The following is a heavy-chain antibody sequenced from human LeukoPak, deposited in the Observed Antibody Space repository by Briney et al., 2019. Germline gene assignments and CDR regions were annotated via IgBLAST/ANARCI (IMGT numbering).Heavy chain of an antibody. Sequence: GGSLRLSCAASGFTFSSYSMNWVRQAPGKGLEWVSSISSSSSYIYYADSVEGRFTISRDNAKNSLYLQMNSLRAEDTAVYYCARDMGIAARRFDYWGQGTLVTVSS. CDR3: ARDMGIAARRFDY. CDR1: GFTFSSYS. CDR2: ISSSSSYI. V-gene: IGHV3-21*01. D-gene: IGHD6-6*01. J-gene: IGHJ4*02.